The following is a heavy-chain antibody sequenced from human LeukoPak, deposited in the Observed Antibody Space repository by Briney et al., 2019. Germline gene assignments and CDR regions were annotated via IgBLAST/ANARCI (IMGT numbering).Heavy chain of an antibody. D-gene: IGHD2-2*01. CDR1: GFTFSNYA. Sequence: PGGSLRLSCAASGFTFSNYAMDWVRQAPGKGLEWVSAISTGGDRAYYADSVRGRFTTSRDNSWNTLYLQLNSLRADDTAIYYRAVDCSTPSWYGQSAFDIWGQGTMVTVSS. J-gene: IGHJ3*02. CDR3: AVDCSTPSWYGQSAFDI. V-gene: IGHV3-23*01. CDR2: ISTGGDRA.